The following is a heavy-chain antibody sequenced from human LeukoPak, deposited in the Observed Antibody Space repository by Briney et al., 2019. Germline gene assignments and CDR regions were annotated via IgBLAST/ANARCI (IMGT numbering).Heavy chain of an antibody. Sequence: ASVKVSCKAPGYTFTSYYIHWVRQAPGQGLEWMGWINPNNDYTYYAQKLQGRVTLTRDTSISTVYMELTRLTSDDTALYYCAVAPGDYWGQGTLVIVSA. CDR1: GYTFTSYY. CDR3: AVAPGDY. D-gene: IGHD2-21*01. J-gene: IGHJ4*02. CDR2: INPNNDYT. V-gene: IGHV1-2*02.